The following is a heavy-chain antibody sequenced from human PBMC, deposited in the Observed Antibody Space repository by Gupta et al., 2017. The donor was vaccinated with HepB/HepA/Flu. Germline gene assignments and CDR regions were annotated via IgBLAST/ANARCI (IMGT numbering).Heavy chain of an antibody. CDR1: GFAFSRCG. CDR2: ISIDGTNK. J-gene: IGHJ4*02. Sequence: QVQLVESGGGVVQPGRSLRLSCAASGFAFSRCGMPWVRQAPGKGLEWVAVISIDGTNKYYADSVKGRFTISRDNSKNTLYLQMNSLRGEDTAVYYCAKDRRASGSSWFDPYFDYWGQGTLVTGSS. CDR3: AKDRRASGSSWFDPYFDY. D-gene: IGHD6-13*01. V-gene: IGHV3-30*18.